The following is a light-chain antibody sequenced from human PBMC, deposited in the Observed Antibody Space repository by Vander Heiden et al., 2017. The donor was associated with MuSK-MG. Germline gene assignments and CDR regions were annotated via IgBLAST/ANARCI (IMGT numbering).Light chain of an antibody. CDR1: QSISSY. J-gene: IGKJ2*01. CDR3: QQSDSTLYT. CDR2: AAS. Sequence: DIQMSQSPSSLSASVGDRVTITCRASQSISSYLNWYQQKPGKAPKLLIYAASSLQSRVPSRFSGSGSGTDFTLTISRLQPEDFATYYCQQSDSTLYTFGQGTKLEIK. V-gene: IGKV1-39*01.